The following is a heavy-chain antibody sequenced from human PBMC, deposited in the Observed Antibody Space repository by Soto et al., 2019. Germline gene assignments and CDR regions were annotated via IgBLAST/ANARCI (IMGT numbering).Heavy chain of an antibody. Sequence: GGSLRLSCAASGFSVSTYSFAWVRQTPAKGLAWVSGISVSVDTTFYIDSVRGRFTISRDTSKNTLDLQMHSLRVEDSAVYFCPRWDGYADLWGHGTPVT. CDR2: ISVSVDTT. CDR1: GFSVSTYS. J-gene: IGHJ4*01. CDR3: PRWDGYADL. V-gene: IGHV3-23*01. D-gene: IGHD1-1*01.